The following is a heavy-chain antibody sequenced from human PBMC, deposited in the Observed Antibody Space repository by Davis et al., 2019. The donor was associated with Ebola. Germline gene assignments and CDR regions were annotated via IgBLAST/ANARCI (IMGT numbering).Heavy chain of an antibody. CDR2: IGTAGDT. CDR1: GFTFSSYD. CDR3: ARGGDGSGSYFDY. V-gene: IGHV3-13*01. J-gene: IGHJ4*02. Sequence: PGGSLRLSCAASGFTFSSYDMHWVRQATGKGLEWVSAIGTAGDTYYPGSVKGRFTISRENAKNSLYLQMNSLRAGDTAVYYCARGGDGSGSYFDYWGQGTLVTVSS. D-gene: IGHD3-10*01.